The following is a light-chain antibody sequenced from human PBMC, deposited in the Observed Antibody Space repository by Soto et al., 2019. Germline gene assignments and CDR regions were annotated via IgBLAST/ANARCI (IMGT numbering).Light chain of an antibody. J-gene: IGKJ1*01. CDR1: QNFGSN. CDR2: DAS. V-gene: IGKV3-15*01. CDR3: HQYNNWPQT. Sequence: EIVMTQSPATLSVSPGERVTLSCRASQNFGSNLAWYQQKPGQAPRLLMYDASTRATGIPARFSGRRSGPEFTLIISSLQSEDSAVYYCHQYNNWPQTFGQGTKVDIK.